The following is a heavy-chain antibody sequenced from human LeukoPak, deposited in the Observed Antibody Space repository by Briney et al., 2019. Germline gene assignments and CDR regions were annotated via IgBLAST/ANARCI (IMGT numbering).Heavy chain of an antibody. CDR3: ARKDFSSGSFTY. D-gene: IGHD3-22*01. V-gene: IGHV3-11*04. CDR2: IGLNGYPL. CDR1: GFTFSIFY. J-gene: IGHJ4*02. Sequence: EGSLRLSCEVSGFTFSIFYMSWIRQAPGKGLEWIAYIGLNGYPLDYADSVKGRFTISRYNAKNSLYLDMNSLRAEDTAVYYCARKDFSSGSFTYWRQGNLVTVSS.